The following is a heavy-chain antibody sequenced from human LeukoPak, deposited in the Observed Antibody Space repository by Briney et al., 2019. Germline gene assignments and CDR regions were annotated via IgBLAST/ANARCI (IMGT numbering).Heavy chain of an antibody. Sequence: PSETLSPTCTVSGGSISSYYWSWIRQPPGKGLEWIGYIYYSGSTNYNPSLKSRVTISVDTSKNQFSLKLSSVTAADTAVYYCARELRYSSGLNWFDPWGQGTLVTVSS. D-gene: IGHD6-19*01. V-gene: IGHV4-59*01. J-gene: IGHJ5*02. CDR3: ARELRYSSGLNWFDP. CDR1: GGSISSYY. CDR2: IYYSGST.